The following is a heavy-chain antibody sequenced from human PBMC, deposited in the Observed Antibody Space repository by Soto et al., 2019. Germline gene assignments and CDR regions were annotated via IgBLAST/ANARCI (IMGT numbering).Heavy chain of an antibody. J-gene: IGHJ4*02. Sequence: QVQLVQSGAEVKKPGSSVKVSCKASGGTFSSYTISWVRQAPGQGLEWMGRISPILGIANYAQKFQGRETITADKSTSTAYMELSSLTSDHTAVYYCARDDALAYCGGDCYSWGQGTLVTVSS. D-gene: IGHD2-21*02. CDR2: ISPILGIA. CDR1: GGTFSSYT. V-gene: IGHV1-69*02. CDR3: ARDDALAYCGGDCYS.